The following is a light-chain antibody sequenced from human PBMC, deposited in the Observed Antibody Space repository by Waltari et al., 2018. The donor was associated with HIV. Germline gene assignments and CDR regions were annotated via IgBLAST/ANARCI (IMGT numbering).Light chain of an antibody. V-gene: IGLV2-14*03. CDR3: TSPWV. CDR2: DVI. J-gene: IGLJ3*02. CDR1: SSDAGV. Sequence: QSALTQPASVSGSPGQSITISCTGISSDAGVSWYQQLPGKAPKLMLYDVIKRAAGVPYRFSGSKSANTAPLTISGLQAEDEGDYYCTSPWVFGGGTKVTVL.